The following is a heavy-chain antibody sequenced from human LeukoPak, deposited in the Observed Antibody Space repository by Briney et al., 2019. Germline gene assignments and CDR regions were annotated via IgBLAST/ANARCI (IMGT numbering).Heavy chain of an antibody. J-gene: IGHJ4*02. CDR2: IYYSGST. V-gene: IGHV4-39*01. D-gene: IGHD6-13*01. CDR1: GGSIRSSSYY. CDR3: ASLYPGIAG. Sequence: SETLSLTCTVSGGSIRSSSYYWGWIRQPPGKGLEWIGSIYYSGSTYYNPSLKSRVTISVDTSKNQFSLKLSSVAAADTAVYYCASLYPGIAGWGQGTLVTVSS.